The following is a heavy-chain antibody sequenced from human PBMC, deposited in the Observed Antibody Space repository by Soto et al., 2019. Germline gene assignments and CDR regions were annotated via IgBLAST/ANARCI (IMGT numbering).Heavy chain of an antibody. CDR2: INPNSGGT. D-gene: IGHD1-1*01. J-gene: IGHJ4*02. CDR3: AREPATAKPEGVDF. CDR1: GYTFSDYY. Sequence: ASVKVSCKASGYTFSDYYIHWVRQAPGQGLEWMGWINPNSGGTKYAPKFQGGVTMTRNTSITTAYMELSRLRSGDTAVYYCAREPATAKPEGVDFWGQGTLVTVSS. V-gene: IGHV1-2*02.